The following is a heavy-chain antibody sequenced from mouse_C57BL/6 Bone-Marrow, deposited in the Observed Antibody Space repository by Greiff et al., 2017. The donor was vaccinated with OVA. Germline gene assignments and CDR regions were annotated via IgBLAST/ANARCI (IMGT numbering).Heavy chain of an antibody. CDR3: AKYSNYWYFDV. CDR1: GFTFSDYG. V-gene: IGHV5-17*01. D-gene: IGHD2-5*01. CDR2: ISSGSSTI. J-gene: IGHJ1*03. Sequence: EVKLVESGGGLVKPGGSLKLSCAASGFTFSDYGMHWVRQAPEKGLEWVAYISSGSSTIYYADTVKGRFTISRDNAKNTLFLQMTSLRSEDTARYYCAKYSNYWYFDVWGTGTTVTVSS.